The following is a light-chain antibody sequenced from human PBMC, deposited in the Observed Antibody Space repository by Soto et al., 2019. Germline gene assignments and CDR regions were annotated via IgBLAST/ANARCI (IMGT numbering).Light chain of an antibody. CDR2: DAS. CDR3: QQYNSFSLFT. CDR1: QNIDSR. V-gene: IGKV1-5*01. Sequence: DIPMAQSPSTLSASVGDRVTITCRASQNIDSRLAWYQQKPGKAPKLLVFDASTLGRGVTSTFSGSGSGTDFTLTISNLQPEDFATYYCQQYNSFSLFTFGPGTKVETK. J-gene: IGKJ3*01.